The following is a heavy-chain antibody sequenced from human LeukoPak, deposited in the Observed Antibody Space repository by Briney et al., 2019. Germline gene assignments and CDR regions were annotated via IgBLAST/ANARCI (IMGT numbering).Heavy chain of an antibody. CDR3: ARHGASGSYLHYFDY. V-gene: IGHV4-59*08. Sequence: SETLSLTCTVSGGSISSYYWSWIRQTPGKGLEWIGYIHYSGSTNYNPSLKSRVTISVDTSKNQFSLKLSSVTAADTAVYFCARHGASGSYLHYFDYWGQGTLVTVSS. CDR1: GGSISSYY. J-gene: IGHJ4*02. D-gene: IGHD1-26*01. CDR2: IHYSGST.